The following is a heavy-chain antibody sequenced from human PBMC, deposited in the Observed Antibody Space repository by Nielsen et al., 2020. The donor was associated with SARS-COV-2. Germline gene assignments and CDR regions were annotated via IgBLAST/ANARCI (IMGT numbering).Heavy chain of an antibody. Sequence: GESLKISCAASGFSFSTYEMNWVRRAPGKGLEWVSSISSSSSYIYYADSVKGRFTISRDNAKNSLYLQMNNLKAEDTAVYYCARVSSMWLTYMDVWGQGTTVTVSS. CDR2: ISSSSSYI. D-gene: IGHD6-19*01. CDR1: GFSFSTYE. CDR3: ARVSSMWLTYMDV. V-gene: IGHV3-21*01. J-gene: IGHJ6*02.